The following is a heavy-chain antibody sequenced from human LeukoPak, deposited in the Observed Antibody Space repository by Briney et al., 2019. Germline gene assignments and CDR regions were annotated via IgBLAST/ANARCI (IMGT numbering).Heavy chain of an antibody. D-gene: IGHD3-10*01. CDR3: AKDFRSGSYYGLFDY. V-gene: IGHV3-9*01. Sequence: GGSLRLSCAASGFTFDDYAMHWVRQAPGKGLEWVSGISWNSGSIGYADSVKGRFTISRDNAKNSLYLQMNSLRAEDTALHYCAKDFRSGSYYGLFDYWGQGTLVTVSS. CDR2: ISWNSGSI. J-gene: IGHJ4*02. CDR1: GFTFDDYA.